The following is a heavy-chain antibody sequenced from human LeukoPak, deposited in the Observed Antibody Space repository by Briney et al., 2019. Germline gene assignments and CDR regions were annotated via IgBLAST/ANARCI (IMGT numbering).Heavy chain of an antibody. V-gene: IGHV4-59*08. CDR2: IYYSGST. Sequence: PSETLSLTCTVSGGSISSYYWSWIRQPPGKGLEWIGYIYYSGSTNYNPSLKGRVTISVDTSKNQFSLKLSSVTAADTAVYYCARLVDTAMPYDYWGQGTLVTVSS. D-gene: IGHD5-18*01. CDR1: GGSISSYY. J-gene: IGHJ4*02. CDR3: ARLVDTAMPYDY.